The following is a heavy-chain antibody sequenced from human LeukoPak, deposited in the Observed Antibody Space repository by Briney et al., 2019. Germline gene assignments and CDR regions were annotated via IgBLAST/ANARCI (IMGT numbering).Heavy chain of an antibody. CDR2: IYYSGST. CDR1: GGSISGYY. V-gene: IGHV4-59*01. D-gene: IGHD3-16*01. CDR3: ARERGSGHFFDAFDI. Sequence: SETLSLTCTVSGGSISGYYWVWIRQPPGKGLEWIGYIYYSGSTNYNPYLKSRVTISVDTSKNQFSLKLSSVTAADTAVYYCARERGSGHFFDAFDIWGQGTMVTVSS. J-gene: IGHJ3*02.